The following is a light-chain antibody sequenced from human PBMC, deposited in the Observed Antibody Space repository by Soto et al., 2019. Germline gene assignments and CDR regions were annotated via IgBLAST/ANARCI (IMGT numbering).Light chain of an antibody. CDR2: GAS. J-gene: IGKJ3*01. CDR3: QQSYSLPLT. Sequence: DIQMTQSPSSLSASVGDRVALTCRSSQSISDYLNWYQQKPGKALKLVIYGASNLQSGVPPRFSGSGSGSEFTLTISGLQPDDFAIYFCQQSYSLPLTFGPGTKVDV. CDR1: QSISDY. V-gene: IGKV1-39*01.